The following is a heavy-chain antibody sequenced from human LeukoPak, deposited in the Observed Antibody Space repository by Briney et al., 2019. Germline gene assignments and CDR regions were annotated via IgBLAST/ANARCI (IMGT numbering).Heavy chain of an antibody. J-gene: IGHJ4*02. CDR2: INQDGSAK. CDR1: GFTFSSYW. CDR3: ASAPNENYFDF. V-gene: IGHV3-7*01. Sequence: PGGSLRLSCAASGFTFSSYWMTWARQAPGKGLEWVANINQDGSAKDYGGSVKGRFTISRDNAKNSLYLQMNSLRAEDTAVYFCASAPNENYFDFWGQGTLVTVSS.